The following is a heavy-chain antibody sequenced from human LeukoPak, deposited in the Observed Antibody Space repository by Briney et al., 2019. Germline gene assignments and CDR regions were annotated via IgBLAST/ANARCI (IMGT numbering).Heavy chain of an antibody. D-gene: IGHD6-19*01. Sequence: SVKVSCTASGGTFSSYAISWVRQAPGQGLEWMGGIIPTFGTANYAQKFQGRVTITADESTSTAYMELSSLRSEDTAVYYCAREGGAGLSSGWYYFDYWGQGTLVTVSS. V-gene: IGHV1-69*01. J-gene: IGHJ4*02. CDR1: GGTFSSYA. CDR3: AREGGAGLSSGWYYFDY. CDR2: IIPTFGTA.